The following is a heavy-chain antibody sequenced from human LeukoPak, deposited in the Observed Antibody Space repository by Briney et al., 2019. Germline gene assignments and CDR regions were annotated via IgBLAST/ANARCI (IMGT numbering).Heavy chain of an antibody. V-gene: IGHV3-53*01. CDR3: ASEKNYYYGMDV. CDR2: IYSGGST. CDR1: GFTVSSNY. Sequence: QPGGSLRLSCAASGFTVSSNYMSWVRQAPGKGLEWVSVIYSGGSTYYADSVKGRFTISRDNSKNTLYLQMNSLRAEDTAVYYCASEKNYYYGMDVWGQGTTVTVSS. J-gene: IGHJ6*02.